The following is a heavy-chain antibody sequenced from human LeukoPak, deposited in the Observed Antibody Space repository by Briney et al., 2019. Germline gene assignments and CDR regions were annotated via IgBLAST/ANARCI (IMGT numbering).Heavy chain of an antibody. CDR3: AREFVIARADEKRTKWFDP. V-gene: IGHV3-20*03. D-gene: IGHD1-26*01. Sequence: PGGSLRPSPALSVLTSSALGITTGGQVPGKGLEWVSGISWRGDSTSYADSVKGRFTVSIDNAKNSLYLQMDSLIVEETALYYCAREFVIARADEKRTKWFDPWGQGTLVTVSS. CDR2: ISWRGDST. CDR1: VLTSSALG. J-gene: IGHJ5*02.